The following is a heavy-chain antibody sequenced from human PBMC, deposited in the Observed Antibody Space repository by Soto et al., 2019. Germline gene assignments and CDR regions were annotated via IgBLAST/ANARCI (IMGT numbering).Heavy chain of an antibody. CDR1: GYTFSNFG. CDR3: TRDAKYYDILTGYFVNDY. Sequence: EASVKVSCKASGYTFSNFGISWVRQAPGQGLEWLGWISTDNGNTKSAQKFQGRVTMTADTAATTAYMELRSLRSDDTAVYFCTRDAKYYDILTGYFVNDYWGQGTLVTVSS. CDR2: ISTDNGNT. V-gene: IGHV1-18*01. D-gene: IGHD3-9*01. J-gene: IGHJ4*02.